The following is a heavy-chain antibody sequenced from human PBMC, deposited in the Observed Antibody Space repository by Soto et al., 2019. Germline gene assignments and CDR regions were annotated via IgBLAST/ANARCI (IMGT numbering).Heavy chain of an antibody. CDR1: GFTFSSYA. D-gene: IGHD3-22*01. Sequence: GGSLRLSCVASGFTFSSYAMSWVRQAPGKGLEWVSGITGGGGKTFYVESVKGRFTISRDNAKNTLYLQLNSLRAEDTAVYYCAKVNTMMVGSGNAFDMWGQGTMVTVSS. CDR2: ITGGGGKT. CDR3: AKVNTMMVGSGNAFDM. J-gene: IGHJ3*02. V-gene: IGHV3-23*01.